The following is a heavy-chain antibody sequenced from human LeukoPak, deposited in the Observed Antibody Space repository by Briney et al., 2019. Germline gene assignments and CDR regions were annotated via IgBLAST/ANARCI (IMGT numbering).Heavy chain of an antibody. CDR1: GFTVSSNY. D-gene: IGHD5-18*01. Sequence: GGSLRLSCAASGFTVSSNYMSWVRQAPGKGLEWVSVICSGGSTYYADSVKGRFTISRDNSKNTLYLQMNSLRAEDTAVYYCARCTAMVYDYWGQGTLVTVSS. J-gene: IGHJ4*02. CDR3: ARCTAMVYDY. V-gene: IGHV3-53*01. CDR2: ICSGGST.